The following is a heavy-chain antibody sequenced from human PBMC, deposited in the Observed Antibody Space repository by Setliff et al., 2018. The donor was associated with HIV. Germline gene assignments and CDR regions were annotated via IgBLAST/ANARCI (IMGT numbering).Heavy chain of an antibody. J-gene: IGHJ1*01. Sequence: SETLSLTCAVYGGSFTNYFWSWIRQSPGKGLEWIGEINHSGRTKYNPSLKSRVTMSVDTSKNQFSLKLSSVTAADTAVYYCARAGYHGSISYWEYFHYWGQGTLVTVS. CDR3: ARAGYHGSISYWEYFHY. CDR1: GGSFTNYF. D-gene: IGHD3-22*01. CDR2: INHSGRT. V-gene: IGHV4-34*10.